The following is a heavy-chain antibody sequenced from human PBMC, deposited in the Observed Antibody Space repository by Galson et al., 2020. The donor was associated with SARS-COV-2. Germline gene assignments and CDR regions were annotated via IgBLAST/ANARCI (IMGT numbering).Heavy chain of an antibody. Sequence: HGESLKISCKGSGYSFTSYWISWVRQMPGKGLEWMGRIDPSDSYTNSSPSFQGHVTISADKSISTAYLQWSSLKASDTAMYYCARQIRSGSSTSLIYYYYYYYMDVWGKGTTVTVSS. D-gene: IGHD2-2*01. CDR1: GYSFTSYW. CDR3: ARQIRSGSSTSLIYYYYYYYMDV. CDR2: IDPSDSYT. V-gene: IGHV5-10-1*01. J-gene: IGHJ6*03.